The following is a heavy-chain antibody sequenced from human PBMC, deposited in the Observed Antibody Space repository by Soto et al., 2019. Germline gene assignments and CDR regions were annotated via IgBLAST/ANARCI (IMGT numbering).Heavy chain of an antibody. V-gene: IGHV4-39*01. J-gene: IGHJ4*02. CDR1: GGSINKSNYF. Sequence: QLQLQESGPGLVKPSETLSLTCTVSGGSINKSNYFWGWIRQPPGKGLEWIGSVLYSGTTSYNSSLKSRVTISVDTSKNQFSLKLPSVTAADTAVYYCARLGWGDGDSDYWGQGTLVTVSS. D-gene: IGHD2-21*01. CDR2: VLYSGTT. CDR3: ARLGWGDGDSDY.